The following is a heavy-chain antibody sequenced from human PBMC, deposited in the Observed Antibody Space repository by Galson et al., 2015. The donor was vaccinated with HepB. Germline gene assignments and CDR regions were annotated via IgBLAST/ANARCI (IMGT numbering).Heavy chain of an antibody. J-gene: IGHJ4*01. CDR2: MYYSGST. Sequence: GLEWIGYMYYSGSTNYNPSLKSRITISIDTSKRQLSLTVRSVTAADTAVYSCASHPDYGDYWGQGTLVTVSS. CDR3: ASHPDYGDY. V-gene: IGHV4-59*08.